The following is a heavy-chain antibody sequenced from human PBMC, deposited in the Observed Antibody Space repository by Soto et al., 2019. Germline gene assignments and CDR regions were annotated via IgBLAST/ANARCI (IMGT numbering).Heavy chain of an antibody. V-gene: IGHV1-8*01. CDR1: GYTFTNYD. CDR2: MDPNSGST. Sequence: ASVKVSCKASGYTFTNYDINCTRQAPGRGLEWLGWMDPNSGSTGYAQNFQGRITMTRNISRNTAHMELSSLQSEDTAVYYCARERKFDFWRKGLDVWGQGTTVTVSS. CDR3: ARERKFDFWRKGLDV. J-gene: IGHJ6*02. D-gene: IGHD3-3*01.